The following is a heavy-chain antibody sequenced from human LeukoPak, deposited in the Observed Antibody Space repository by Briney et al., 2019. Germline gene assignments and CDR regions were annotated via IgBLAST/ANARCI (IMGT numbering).Heavy chain of an antibody. D-gene: IGHD3-3*01. V-gene: IGHV1-2*02. Sequence: GASVKVSCKASGYTFTNYYMHWVRQAPGQGLEWMGWINPNSGGTNYAQKFQGRVTMTRDTSISTAYMELSRLRSDDTAVYYCAREPRDTIFGVVIIGYYYYYMDVWGKGTTVTVSS. CDR2: INPNSGGT. CDR1: GYTFTNYY. CDR3: AREPRDTIFGVVIIGYYYYYMDV. J-gene: IGHJ6*03.